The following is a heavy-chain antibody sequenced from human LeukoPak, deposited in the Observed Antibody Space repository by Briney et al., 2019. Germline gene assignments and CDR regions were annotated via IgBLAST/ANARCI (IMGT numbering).Heavy chain of an antibody. CDR3: ARDIVVVPATFDY. CDR1: GFTFSSYW. D-gene: IGHD2-2*01. V-gene: IGHV3-7*01. Sequence: GGTLRLSCAASGFTFSSYWMSWVRQAPGKGLEWVANINQDGGEKFYVDSVKGRFTISRDNAKNSLYLQMNSLRAEDTAMYYCARDIVVVPATFDYWGQGTLVSVSS. J-gene: IGHJ4*02. CDR2: INQDGGEK.